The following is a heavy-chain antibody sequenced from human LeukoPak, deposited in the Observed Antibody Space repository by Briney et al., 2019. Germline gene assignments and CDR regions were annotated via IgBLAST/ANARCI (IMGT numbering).Heavy chain of an antibody. CDR3: ARSSGYSYEFDY. CDR1: GGSISSYY. Sequence: SETLSLTCTVSGGSISSYYWSWIRQPPGKGLERIGYIYYSGSTNYNPSLKSRVTISVDTSKNQFSLKLSSVTAADTAVYYCARSSGYSYEFDYWGQGTLVTVSS. J-gene: IGHJ4*02. D-gene: IGHD5-18*01. V-gene: IGHV4-59*01. CDR2: IYYSGST.